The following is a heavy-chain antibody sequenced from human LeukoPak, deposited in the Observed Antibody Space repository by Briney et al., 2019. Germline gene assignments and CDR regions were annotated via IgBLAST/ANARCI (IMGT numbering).Heavy chain of an antibody. CDR3: ATSREVAGSHAFDI. CDR2: LYPGDSAS. D-gene: IGHD6-19*01. V-gene: IGHV5-51*01. J-gene: IGHJ3*02. CDR1: GYSFTNYW. Sequence: GASLKISCKGSGYSFTNYWIGWVRQLPGKGLEWMGMLYPGDSASRFSPSFQGRVIMSVDRSINTAYLQWSSLRASDSAMYYCATSREVAGSHAFDIWGQGTVVTVSS.